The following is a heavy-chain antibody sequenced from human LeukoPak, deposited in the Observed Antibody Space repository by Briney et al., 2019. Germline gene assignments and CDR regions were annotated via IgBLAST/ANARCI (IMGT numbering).Heavy chain of an antibody. D-gene: IGHD3-3*01. V-gene: IGHV4-34*01. CDR2: INHSGST. CDR1: GGSFSGYY. J-gene: IGHJ5*02. CDR3: ARRKITIFGVVRYPFDP. Sequence: SETLSLTCAVYGGSFSGYYWSWIRQPPGKGLEWIGEINHSGSTNYNPSLKSRVTISVDTSKNQFSLKLSSVTAADTAVYYCARRKITIFGVVRYPFDPWGQGTLVTVSS.